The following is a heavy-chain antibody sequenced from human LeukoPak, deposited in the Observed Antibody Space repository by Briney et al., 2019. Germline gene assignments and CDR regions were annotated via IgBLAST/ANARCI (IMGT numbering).Heavy chain of an antibody. CDR2: TNPSGGST. CDR1: GYTFTSYY. V-gene: IGHV1-46*01. CDR3: ARGLWFGELFY. J-gene: IGHJ4*02. Sequence: ASVRVSCKASGYTFTSYYLHWVRQAPGQGLKWMGITNPSGGSTSYAQKFQGRVTMTRDTSTSTVYMELSSLRSEDTAVYYCARGLWFGELFYWGQGTLVTVSS. D-gene: IGHD3-10*01.